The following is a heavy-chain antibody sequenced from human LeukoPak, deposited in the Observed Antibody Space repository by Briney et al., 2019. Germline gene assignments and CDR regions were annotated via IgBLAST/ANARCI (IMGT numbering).Heavy chain of an antibody. V-gene: IGHV4-34*01. J-gene: IGHJ6*02. CDR2: INHSGST. CDR1: GGSFSGCY. CDR3: ARGPSSRAYYYYGMDV. D-gene: IGHD6-6*01. Sequence: SETLSLTCAVYGGSFSGCYWSWIRQPPGKGLEWIGEINHSGSTNYNPSLKSRVTISVDTSKNQFSLKLSSVTAADTAVYYCARGPSSRAYYYYGMDVWGQGTTVTVSS.